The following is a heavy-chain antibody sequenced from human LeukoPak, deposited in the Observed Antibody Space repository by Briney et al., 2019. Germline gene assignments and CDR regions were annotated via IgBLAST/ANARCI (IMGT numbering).Heavy chain of an antibody. V-gene: IGHV4-30-2*01. Sequence: SETLSLTCAVSGGSISSGGYSWSWIRQPPGKGLEWIGYIYHSGSTYYNPSLKSRVTISVDRSKNQFSLKLSSVTAADTAVYYCARGLLSGDILTGYYTKFGANWFDPWGQGTLVTVSS. CDR3: ARGLLSGDILTGYYTKFGANWFDP. CDR1: GGSISSGGYS. J-gene: IGHJ5*02. CDR2: IYHSGST. D-gene: IGHD3-9*01.